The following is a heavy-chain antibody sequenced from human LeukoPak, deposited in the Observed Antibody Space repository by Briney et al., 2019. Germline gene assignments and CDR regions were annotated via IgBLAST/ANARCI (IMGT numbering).Heavy chain of an antibody. J-gene: IGHJ4*02. Sequence: GGSLRLSCAASGFTFSSYGMHWVRQAPGKGLEWVAFIRYVGSNKYYADSVKGRFTISRDNSKNTLYLQMNSLRAEDTAVYYCAKEYYYDSSGYSTDYWGQGTLVTVSS. V-gene: IGHV3-30*02. CDR1: GFTFSSYG. CDR3: AKEYYYDSSGYSTDY. D-gene: IGHD3-22*01. CDR2: IRYVGSNK.